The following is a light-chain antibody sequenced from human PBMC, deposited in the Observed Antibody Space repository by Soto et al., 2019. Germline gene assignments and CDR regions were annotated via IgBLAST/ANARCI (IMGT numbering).Light chain of an antibody. V-gene: IGLV2-14*01. Sequence: QSVLTQPASVSGSPGQSITISCTGTRRDVGGYNYVSWYQQHPGRAPKLMIYEVTNRPSGVSNRFSGSKSGNTASLTISGLQAEDEADYYCTSYTRSATPYIYGSGTKLTVL. CDR3: TSYTRSATPYI. CDR2: EVT. CDR1: RRDVGGYNY. J-gene: IGLJ1*01.